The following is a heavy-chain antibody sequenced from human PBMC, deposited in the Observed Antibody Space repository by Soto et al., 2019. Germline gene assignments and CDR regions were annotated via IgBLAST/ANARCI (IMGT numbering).Heavy chain of an antibody. CDR2: VYYSGST. CDR3: ARKSGGFDP. J-gene: IGHJ5*02. Sequence: VQLLESGPGLVKPSETLSLTCTVSGGSISNYYWSWIRQPPGKGLEWIGYVYYSGSTNSNPSFKSRVTISVDTSKNQFSLKLSSVTAADTAVYYCARKSGGFDPWGQGTLVTVSS. D-gene: IGHD4-17*01. V-gene: IGHV4-59*01. CDR1: GGSISNYY.